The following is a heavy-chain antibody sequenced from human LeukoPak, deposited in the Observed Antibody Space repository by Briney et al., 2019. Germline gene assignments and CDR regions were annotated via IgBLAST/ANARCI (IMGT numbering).Heavy chain of an antibody. J-gene: IGHJ5*02. D-gene: IGHD2-15*01. CDR2: IYYSGST. CDR1: GGSISSSSYY. CDR3: ARHLVVVVAATHNWFDP. Sequence: SETLSLTCTVSGGSISSSSYYWVWLGQPPGKGLEWVGWIYYSGSTYYNPSLKSRVTISVDTSKNQFSLKLSSVTAADTAVYYCARHLVVVVAATHNWFDPWGQGTLVTVSS. V-gene: IGHV4-39*01.